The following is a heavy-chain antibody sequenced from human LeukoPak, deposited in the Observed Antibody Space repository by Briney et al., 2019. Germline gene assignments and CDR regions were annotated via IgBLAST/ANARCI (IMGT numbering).Heavy chain of an antibody. CDR1: GGSISSSSYY. Sequence: PSETLSLTCTVSGGSISSSSYYWGWIRQPPGKGLQWIGTIYYRGSTYYNPSLKSRVTISVDTSKNQFSLKLSSVTAADTAVYYCARGERYSGGWYGEYYFDYWGQGTLVTVSS. D-gene: IGHD6-19*01. CDR2: IYYRGST. CDR3: ARGERYSGGWYGEYYFDY. J-gene: IGHJ4*02. V-gene: IGHV4-39*01.